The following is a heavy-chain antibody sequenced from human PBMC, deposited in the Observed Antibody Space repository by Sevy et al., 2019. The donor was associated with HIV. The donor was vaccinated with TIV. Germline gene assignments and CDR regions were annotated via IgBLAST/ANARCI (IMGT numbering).Heavy chain of an antibody. CDR1: GFSFSSYS. D-gene: IGHD7-27*01. Sequence: GGSLRLSCVTSGFSFSSYSMNWVRQAPGKGLEWVSYISSSSGTIRYADSVKGRLTISRDNAKNSLFLQMNSLRAEDTAVYYCARDDHWAFDYWRQGALVTVSS. J-gene: IGHJ4*02. CDR3: ARDDHWAFDY. CDR2: ISSSSGTI. V-gene: IGHV3-48*01.